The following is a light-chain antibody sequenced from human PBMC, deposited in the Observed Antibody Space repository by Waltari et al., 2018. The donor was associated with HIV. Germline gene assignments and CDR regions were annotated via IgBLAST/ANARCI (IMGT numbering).Light chain of an antibody. Sequence: QSALTQPRSVSGSPGPSVTISCTGTSSAVGGYNYVSWYQQHPGKAPNLMIYDVSKRPSGVPDRFSGSKSGNTASLTISGLQAEDEADYYCCSYAGSYTFVFGGGTKLTVL. CDR1: SSAVGGYNY. CDR2: DVS. J-gene: IGLJ2*01. V-gene: IGLV2-11*01. CDR3: CSYAGSYTFV.